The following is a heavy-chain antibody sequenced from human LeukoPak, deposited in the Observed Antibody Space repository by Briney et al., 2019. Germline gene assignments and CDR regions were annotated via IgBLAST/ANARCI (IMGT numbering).Heavy chain of an antibody. CDR1: GYTFTGYY. CDR3: ARANVVVPAAQEPDNWFDP. D-gene: IGHD2-2*01. V-gene: IGHV1-2*02. CDR2: INPNSGGT. Sequence: ASVKVSCKASGYTFTGYYIHWVRQAPGQGLEWMGWINPNSGGTNYAQKFQGRVTMTRDRSISTAYMELSRLRSDGTAVYYCARANVVVPAAQEPDNWFDPWGQGTLVTVSS. J-gene: IGHJ5*02.